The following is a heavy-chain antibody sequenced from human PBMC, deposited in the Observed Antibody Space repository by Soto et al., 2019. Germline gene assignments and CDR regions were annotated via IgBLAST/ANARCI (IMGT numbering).Heavy chain of an antibody. CDR1: GFTFSSYA. J-gene: IGHJ3*02. CDR3: ARGGDAFDI. V-gene: IGHV3-30-3*01. Sequence: GGSLRLSCAASGFTFSSYAMHWVRQAPGKGLEWVAVISYDGSNKYYADSVKGRFTISRDNSKNTLYLQMNSLRAEDTAVYYCARGGDAFDIWGQGTMVTVSS. CDR2: ISYDGSNK. D-gene: IGHD3-10*01.